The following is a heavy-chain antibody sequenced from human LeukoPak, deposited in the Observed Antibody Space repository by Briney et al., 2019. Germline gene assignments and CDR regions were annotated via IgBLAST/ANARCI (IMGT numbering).Heavy chain of an antibody. Sequence: GGSLRLSCAASEFNFYKYWMDWVRQVPGEGLGWVSRINTDGSNTKYADSVTSRFNISRDNGKNTLFLQMNSLRAEDTAVYYCARSYYYDSMIDYWGQGTLVTVSS. D-gene: IGHD3-22*01. CDR1: EFNFYKYW. J-gene: IGHJ4*02. V-gene: IGHV3-74*03. CDR2: INTDGSNT. CDR3: ARSYYYDSMIDY.